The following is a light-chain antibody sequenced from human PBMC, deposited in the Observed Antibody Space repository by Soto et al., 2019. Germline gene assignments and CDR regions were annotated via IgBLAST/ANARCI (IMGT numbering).Light chain of an antibody. CDR3: CSYAGNDKFDV. J-gene: IGLJ1*01. Sequence: QSALTQPPSASGSPGQSVTISCTGTSSDVGGYNYVSWYQQHPGKAPKLMIYEFSRRPSGVPDRFSGSRSANTAFLTVSGLQAEDEANYYCCSYAGNDKFDVFGTGTKLTVL. CDR2: EFS. V-gene: IGLV2-8*01. CDR1: SSDVGGYNY.